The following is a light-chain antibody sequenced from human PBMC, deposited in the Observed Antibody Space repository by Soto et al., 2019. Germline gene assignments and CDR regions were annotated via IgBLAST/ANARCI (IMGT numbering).Light chain of an antibody. CDR2: AAS. V-gene: IGKV1-39*01. CDR3: QQSYSIPYT. J-gene: IGKJ2*01. CDR1: QRISNY. Sequence: DIQMTQSPSSLSASVGDRVTITCRASQRISNYLNWYQQKPGKAPKVLIDAASSLQSGVPTRFSGSGSGTDFTLTISSLQPEDFATYYCQQSYSIPYTFGQGTKVEIK.